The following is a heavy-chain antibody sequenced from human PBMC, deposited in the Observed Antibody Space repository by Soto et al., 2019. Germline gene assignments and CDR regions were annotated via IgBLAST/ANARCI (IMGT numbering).Heavy chain of an antibody. CDR3: ASWYSSSRFDY. V-gene: IGHV1-69*06. CDR2: IIPIFGTA. D-gene: IGHD6-13*01. Sequence: GASVKVSCKASGGTFSSYAISWVRQAPGQGLEWMGGIIPIFGTANYAQKYQGRVTITADKSTSTAYLELSSLRSEDTAVYYCASWYSSSRFDYWGQGTLGTSPQ. J-gene: IGHJ4*02. CDR1: GGTFSSYA.